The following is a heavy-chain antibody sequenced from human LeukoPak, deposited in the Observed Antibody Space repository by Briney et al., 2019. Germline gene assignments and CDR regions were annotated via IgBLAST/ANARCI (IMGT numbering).Heavy chain of an antibody. CDR2: INHSGST. Sequence: SETLSLTCAVYGGSFSGYYWSWIRQPPGKGLEWIGEINHSGSTNYNPSLKSRVTISEDTSKNQFSLKLSSVTAADTAVYYCARVPTNYYGSGSYVDYWGQGTLVTVSS. D-gene: IGHD3-10*01. V-gene: IGHV4-34*01. CDR3: ARVPTNYYGSGSYVDY. CDR1: GGSFSGYY. J-gene: IGHJ4*02.